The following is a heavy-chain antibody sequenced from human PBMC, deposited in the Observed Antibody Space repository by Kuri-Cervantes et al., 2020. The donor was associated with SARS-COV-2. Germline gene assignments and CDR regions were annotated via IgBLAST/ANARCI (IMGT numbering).Heavy chain of an antibody. Sequence: SETLSLTCAVSGYSISSGYYWGWIRQPPGKGLEWIGSIYHSGSTYYNPSLKSRVTISVDMSKNQFSLKLSSVTAADTAVYYCARDGSKGKYFQHWGQGTLVTVSS. CDR3: ARDGSKGKYFQH. J-gene: IGHJ1*01. CDR2: IYHSGST. CDR1: GYSISSGYY. V-gene: IGHV4-38-2*02. D-gene: IGHD3-10*01.